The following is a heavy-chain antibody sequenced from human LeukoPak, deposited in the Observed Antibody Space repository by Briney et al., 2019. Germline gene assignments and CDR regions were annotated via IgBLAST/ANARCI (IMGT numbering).Heavy chain of an antibody. CDR1: GGSISSGGYY. V-gene: IGHV4-61*08. CDR2: IYHSGST. CDR3: ARQGGIAAAGIWAPDAFDI. J-gene: IGHJ3*02. Sequence: SETLSLTCTVSGGSISSGGYYWSWIRQPPGKGLEWIGYIYHSGSTFYNPSLKSRVTISVDTSKNQFSLKLSSVTAADTAVYYCARQGGIAAAGIWAPDAFDIWGQGTMVTVSS. D-gene: IGHD6-13*01.